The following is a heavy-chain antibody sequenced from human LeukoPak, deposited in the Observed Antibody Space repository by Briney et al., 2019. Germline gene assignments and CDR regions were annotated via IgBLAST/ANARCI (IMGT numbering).Heavy chain of an antibody. J-gene: IGHJ4*02. V-gene: IGHV3-11*04. Sequence: GGSLRLSCAASGFTFSDYYMNWIRQAPGKGLEWISYISNSGSTIYYADSVKGRFTISRGNAKNSLYLQMNSLRAEDTAVYYCARDYGGSSPFDYWGQGTLVTVSS. CDR1: GFTFSDYY. CDR2: ISNSGSTI. CDR3: ARDYGGSSPFDY. D-gene: IGHD4-23*01.